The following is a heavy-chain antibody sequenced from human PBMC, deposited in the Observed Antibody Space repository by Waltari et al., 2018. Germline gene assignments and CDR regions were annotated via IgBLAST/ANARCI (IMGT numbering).Heavy chain of an antibody. CDR2: IYHSGST. CDR3: AVVADAFDI. D-gene: IGHD2-15*01. J-gene: IGHJ3*02. Sequence: QVQLQESGPGLVKPSETLSLTCAVSGYSISSGYYWGWIRQPPGKGLEWIGRIYHSGSTYYNPSLKSRVTISVDTSKNQFSLKLSSVTAADTAVYYCAVVADAFDIWGQGTMVTVSS. V-gene: IGHV4-38-2*01. CDR1: GYSISSGYY.